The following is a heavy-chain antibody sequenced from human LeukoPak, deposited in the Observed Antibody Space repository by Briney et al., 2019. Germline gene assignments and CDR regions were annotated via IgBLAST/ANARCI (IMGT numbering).Heavy chain of an antibody. CDR2: ISYDGNNK. Sequence: GGSLRLSCAASGFTFSSYAMHWVRQAPGKGLEWVAIISYDGNNKYYADSVKGRFTISRDSSKNTLYLQMNSLRAEDTAVYYCARVYCPNGACYNSRGWFDPWGQGTLVTVSS. CDR3: ARVYCPNGACYNSRGWFDP. D-gene: IGHD2-8*01. CDR1: GFTFSSYA. V-gene: IGHV3-30*04. J-gene: IGHJ5*02.